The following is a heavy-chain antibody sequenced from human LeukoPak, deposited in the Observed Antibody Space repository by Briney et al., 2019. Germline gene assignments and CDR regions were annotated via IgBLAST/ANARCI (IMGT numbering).Heavy chain of an antibody. D-gene: IGHD3-22*01. Sequence: GGSLRLSCAASGFTFSSYAMSWVRQAPGKGLEWVSAISGSGGSTYYADSVKGRFTTSRDNSKNTLYLQMNSLRAEDTAVYYCALRGYYYDSSGYYYVPFDYWGQGTLVTVSS. V-gene: IGHV3-23*01. J-gene: IGHJ4*02. CDR3: ALRGYYYDSSGYYYVPFDY. CDR1: GFTFSSYA. CDR2: ISGSGGST.